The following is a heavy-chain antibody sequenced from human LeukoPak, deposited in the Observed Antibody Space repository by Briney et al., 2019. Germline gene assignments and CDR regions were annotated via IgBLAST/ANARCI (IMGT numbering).Heavy chain of an antibody. CDR3: ARQQGISETTSFDS. V-gene: IGHV4-39*01. D-gene: IGHD1-20*01. Sequence: SETLSLTCTVSGGSISSYYWGWIRQSPGKGLEWLGSIYYTGSTSYNLSFKSRVTISVDTSKNQFSLKLSPVTAADTAVYYCARQQGISETTSFDSWGQGTLVTVSS. CDR2: IYYTGST. CDR1: GGSISSYY. J-gene: IGHJ4*02.